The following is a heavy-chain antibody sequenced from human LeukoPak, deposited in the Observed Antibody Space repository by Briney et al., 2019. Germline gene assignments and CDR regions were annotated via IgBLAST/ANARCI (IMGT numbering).Heavy chain of an antibody. CDR1: GFTVSSSY. CDR2: IYGGGGT. D-gene: IGHD6-19*01. Sequence: GGSLRLSCTASGFTVSSSYMTWVRQAPGKGLEWVSLIYGGGGTFYADSVKGRFTISRHNFENTLYLQMNNLRAKDTAVYYCARVGVGTVAGNYFDDWGQGTLVTVSS. CDR3: ARVGVGTVAGNYFDD. J-gene: IGHJ4*02. V-gene: IGHV3-53*04.